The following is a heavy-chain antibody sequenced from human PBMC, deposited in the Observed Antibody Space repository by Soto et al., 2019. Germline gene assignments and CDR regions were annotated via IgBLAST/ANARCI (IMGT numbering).Heavy chain of an antibody. V-gene: IGHV3-53*01. CDR1: GLTVSGKKY. Sequence: LRLSCAVSGLTVSGKKYVAWVRQAPGKGLEWVSGFYDLDGTYYADSLKGRFTTSGDSSRTIVYLQMNGLRPEDTAVYYCATWHLQEHAYDVWGQGTTVTVSS. J-gene: IGHJ3*01. CDR2: FYDLDGT. D-gene: IGHD4-4*01. CDR3: ATWHLQEHAYDV.